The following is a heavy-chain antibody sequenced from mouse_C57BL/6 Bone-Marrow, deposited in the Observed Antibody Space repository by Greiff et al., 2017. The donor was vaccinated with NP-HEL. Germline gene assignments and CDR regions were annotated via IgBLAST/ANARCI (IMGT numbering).Heavy chain of an antibody. CDR2: INPGSGGT. CDR3: ASGEGDYGSAMDY. J-gene: IGHJ4*01. D-gene: IGHD1-1*01. V-gene: IGHV1-54*01. Sequence: QVQLQQSGAELVRPGPSVKVSCKASGYAFTNYLIEWVKQRPGQGLEWIGVINPGSGGTNYNEKFKGKATLTADKSSSTAYMQLSSLTSEDSAVYFCASGEGDYGSAMDYWGQGTSVTVSS. CDR1: GYAFTNYL.